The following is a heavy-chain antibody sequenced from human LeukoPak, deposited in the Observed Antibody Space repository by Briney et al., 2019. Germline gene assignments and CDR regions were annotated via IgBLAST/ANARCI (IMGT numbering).Heavy chain of an antibody. CDR1: GGSFSGYY. CDR2: INHSGST. D-gene: IGHD6-6*01. J-gene: IGHJ5*02. V-gene: IGHV4-34*01. CDR3: ARLRVAARPFNWFDP. Sequence: PSETLSLTSAVYGGSFSGYYWSWIPQPPGKGLEWIGEINHSGSTNYNPSLKSRVTMSLDTSKNQFSLKLSSVTAADTAVYYCARLRVAARPFNWFDPWGQGTLVTVSS.